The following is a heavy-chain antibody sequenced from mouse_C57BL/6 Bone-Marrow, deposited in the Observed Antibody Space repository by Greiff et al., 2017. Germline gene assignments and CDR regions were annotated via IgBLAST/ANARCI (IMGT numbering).Heavy chain of an antibody. D-gene: IGHD1-1*01. Sequence: VQLKESGPGLVKPSQSLSLTCSVTGYSITSGYYWNWIRQFPGNKLEWMGYISYDGSNNYNPSLKNRISITRDTSKNQFCLKLNSVTTEDTATYYCAREGLYYYGSRPWYFDVWGTGTTVTVSS. CDR3: AREGLYYYGSRPWYFDV. CDR1: GYSITSGYY. J-gene: IGHJ1*03. V-gene: IGHV3-6*01. CDR2: ISYDGSN.